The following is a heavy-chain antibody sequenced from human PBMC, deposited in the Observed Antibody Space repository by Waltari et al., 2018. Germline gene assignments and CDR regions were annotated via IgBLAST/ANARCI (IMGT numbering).Heavy chain of an antibody. V-gene: IGHV3-48*04. CDR3: TSMGSYLGNWFDP. J-gene: IGHJ5*02. CDR1: GFTFRSYS. Sequence: EVQLVESGGGLVQPGGSLRLSCAASGFTFRSYSMNWVRQAPGKGLEWVSYISSSSSTIYYADSVKGRFTISRDNAKNSLYLQMNSLRAEDTAVYYCTSMGSYLGNWFDPWGQGTLVTVSS. CDR2: ISSSSSTI. D-gene: IGHD1-26*01.